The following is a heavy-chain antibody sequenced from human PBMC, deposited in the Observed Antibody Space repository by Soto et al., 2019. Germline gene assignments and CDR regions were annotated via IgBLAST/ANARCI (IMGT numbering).Heavy chain of an antibody. Sequence: EVQLLDSGGGLVQPGGSLRLSCAASGFTFSSYAMHWVRQAPGKGLEWVSVISGSGDSTYYADSVKGRFTISRDYSKKTLYLQMNSLRTEDTDVYYCARRGPGTYFDYWGQGTLVTVS. CDR2: ISGSGDST. D-gene: IGHD6-13*01. J-gene: IGHJ4*02. V-gene: IGHV3-23*01. CDR3: ARRGPGTYFDY. CDR1: GFTFSSYA.